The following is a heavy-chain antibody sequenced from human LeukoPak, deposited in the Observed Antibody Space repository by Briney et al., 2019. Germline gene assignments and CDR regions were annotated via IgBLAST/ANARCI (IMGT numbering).Heavy chain of an antibody. CDR3: AKGMGYSSGWRTYFDY. CDR2: ISGSGGST. D-gene: IGHD6-19*01. V-gene: IGHV3-23*01. J-gene: IGHJ4*02. Sequence: GGSLRLSCAASGFTFSSYAMSWVRQAPGKGLEWVSAISGSGGSTYYADSVKGRFTISRDNSKNTLYLQINSLRAEDTAVYYCAKGMGYSSGWRTYFDYWGQGTLVTVSS. CDR1: GFTFSSYA.